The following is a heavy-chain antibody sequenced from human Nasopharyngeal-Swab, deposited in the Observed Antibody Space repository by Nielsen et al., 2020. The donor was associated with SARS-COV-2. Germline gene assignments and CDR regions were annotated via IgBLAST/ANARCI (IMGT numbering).Heavy chain of an antibody. CDR3: ARTETYYYGSGSYYPIDY. CDR2: ISYDGSNK. Sequence: GGSLRLSCEASGFTFSSYGMHWVRQAPGKGLEWVAVISYDGSNKYYADSVKGRFTISRDNSKNTLYLQMNSLRAEDTAVYYCARTETYYYGSGSYYPIDYWGQGTLVTVSS. CDR1: GFTFSSYG. D-gene: IGHD3-10*01. V-gene: IGHV3-30*03. J-gene: IGHJ4*02.